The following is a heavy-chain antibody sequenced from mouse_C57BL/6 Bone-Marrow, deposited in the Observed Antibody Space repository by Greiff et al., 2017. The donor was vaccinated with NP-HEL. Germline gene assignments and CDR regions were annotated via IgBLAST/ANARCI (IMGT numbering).Heavy chain of an antibody. CDR1: GYTFTSYW. J-gene: IGHJ4*01. Sequence: QVQLQQPGAELVKPGASVKLSCKASGYTFTSYWMHWVKQRPGQGLEWIGMIEPNSGSTNYNEKFKSKATLTVDKSSSTAYMQLSSLTSEDSAVYYFARRGYGSRCYYAMDYWGQGTSVTVSS. V-gene: IGHV1-64*01. D-gene: IGHD1-1*01. CDR3: ARRGYGSRCYYAMDY. CDR2: IEPNSGST.